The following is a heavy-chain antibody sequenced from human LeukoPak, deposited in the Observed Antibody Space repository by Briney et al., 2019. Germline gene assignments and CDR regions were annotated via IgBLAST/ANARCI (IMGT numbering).Heavy chain of an antibody. CDR3: ARDGCSSTSCYLPGAFDP. V-gene: IGHV3-11*01. D-gene: IGHD2-2*01. CDR2: ISGSGSIT. Sequence: GGSLRLSCAAPGFTFSDYYMSWIRQAPGKGLGRVSYISGSGSITYYADSVKGRVTIFRNNAKNSLYLQMNSLRAEDTAVYYCARDGCSSTSCYLPGAFDPWGQGTLVTVSS. J-gene: IGHJ5*02. CDR1: GFTFSDYY.